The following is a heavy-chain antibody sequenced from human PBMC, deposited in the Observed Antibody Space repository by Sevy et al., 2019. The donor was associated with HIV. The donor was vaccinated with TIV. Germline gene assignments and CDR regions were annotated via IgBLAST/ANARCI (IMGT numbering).Heavy chain of an antibody. Sequence: ASVKVSCKASGYTFTDYYIHWVRQAPGQGLEWMGRINPNNGGTNYAQTFQGRVTMTRDTSISTAYMELSRLRSDDTAVYYCARDVARYIGNYYVKWFDPWGQGTLVTVSS. V-gene: IGHV1-2*06. D-gene: IGHD1-26*01. J-gene: IGHJ5*02. CDR2: INPNNGGT. CDR3: ARDVARYIGNYYVKWFDP. CDR1: GYTFTDYY.